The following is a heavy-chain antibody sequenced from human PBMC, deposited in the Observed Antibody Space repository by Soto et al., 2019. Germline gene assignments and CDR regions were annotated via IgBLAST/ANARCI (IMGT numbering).Heavy chain of an antibody. J-gene: IGHJ5*02. Sequence: PSETLSLTCAVSGGSISSSNWWSWVRQPPGKGLEWIGEIYHSGSTNYNPPLKSRVTISVDKSKNQFSLKLSSVTAADTAVYYCARGGYSSSWYGWFDPWGQGTLVTVSS. V-gene: IGHV4-4*02. CDR3: ARGGYSSSWYGWFDP. CDR2: IYHSGST. D-gene: IGHD6-13*01. CDR1: GGSISSSNW.